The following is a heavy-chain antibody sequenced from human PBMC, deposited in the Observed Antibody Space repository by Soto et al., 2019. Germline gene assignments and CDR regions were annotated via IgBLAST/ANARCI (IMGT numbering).Heavy chain of an antibody. Sequence: EVQLVESGGGLVRPGGSLKLSCTASGFTFSGSAIHWVRQASGKGLEWVGRIRSKANNYATAYAASVEGRFTVSRDDSKPTAYLQMNSLKTEDTAMYYCARRPGYTDMVGGTADYWGQGTLVTVSS. V-gene: IGHV3-73*01. D-gene: IGHD1-26*01. CDR1: GFTFSGSA. J-gene: IGHJ4*02. CDR3: ARRPGYTDMVGGTADY. CDR2: IRSKANNYAT.